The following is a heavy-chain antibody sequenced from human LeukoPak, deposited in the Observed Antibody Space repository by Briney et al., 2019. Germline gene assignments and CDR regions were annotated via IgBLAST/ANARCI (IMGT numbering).Heavy chain of an antibody. CDR1: GFIFSSYA. V-gene: IGHV3-23*01. Sequence: PGGSLRLSCAASGFIFSSYAMSWVRQAPGKGLEWISGIGGRGDTTYYADFVKGRITISRDNPKNTLYLHMNSLRVEDTAVYYCAKDLQGDGYNFDYWGQGTLVTVSS. CDR3: AKDLQGDGYNFDY. D-gene: IGHD5-24*01. CDR2: IGGRGDTT. J-gene: IGHJ4*02.